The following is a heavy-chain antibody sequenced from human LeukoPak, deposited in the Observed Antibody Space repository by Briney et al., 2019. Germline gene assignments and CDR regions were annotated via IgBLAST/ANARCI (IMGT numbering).Heavy chain of an antibody. CDR1: GFTFSNAW. CDR2: IKTKTSDETT. Sequence: GGSLRLSCAASGFTFSNAWLTWVRQAPGKGLEWVGRIKTKTSDETTDYAAPVEGRFTISRDDSKNTVYLQMNSLRAEDTAVYYCARALFAGAFYGMDVWGQGTTVTVSS. V-gene: IGHV3-15*01. D-gene: IGHD3-10*01. CDR3: ARALFAGAFYGMDV. J-gene: IGHJ6*02.